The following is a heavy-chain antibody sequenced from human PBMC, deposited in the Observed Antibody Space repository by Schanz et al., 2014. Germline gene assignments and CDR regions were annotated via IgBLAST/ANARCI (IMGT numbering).Heavy chain of an antibody. J-gene: IGHJ4*02. CDR1: GYTFTSYG. CDR3: ARDFSAYVGNYFDY. D-gene: IGHD5-12*01. V-gene: IGHV1-18*01. Sequence: QVQLVQSGAEVKKPGASVKVSCKASGYTFTSYGINWVRQAPGQGLEWMGWISGYNGHTLYAQKFQGRVTMTTDTSTSTSYMELTSLRFDDTAVYYCARDFSAYVGNYFDYWGQGTLXTVSS. CDR2: ISGYNGHT.